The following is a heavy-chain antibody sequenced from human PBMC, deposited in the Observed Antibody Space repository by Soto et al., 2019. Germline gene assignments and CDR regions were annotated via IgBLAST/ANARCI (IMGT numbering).Heavy chain of an antibody. D-gene: IGHD3-10*01. V-gene: IGHV4-59*08. Sequence: PSETLSLTCTVSGGSISSYYWSWIRQPPGKGLEWIGYIYYSGSTNYNPSLKSRVTISVDTSKNQFSLKLSSVTAADTAVYYCARRGYYGSGSYYVQWGQGTLVTVSS. CDR1: GGSISSYY. CDR3: ARRGYYGSGSYYVQ. CDR2: IYYSGST. J-gene: IGHJ4*02.